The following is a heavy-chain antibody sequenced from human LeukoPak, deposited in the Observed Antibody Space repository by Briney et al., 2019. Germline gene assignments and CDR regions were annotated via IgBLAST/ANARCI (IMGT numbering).Heavy chain of an antibody. CDR3: ASSMYSSSSPDY. CDR1: GGTISSYY. D-gene: IGHD6-6*01. Sequence: SSETLSRTCTVSGGTISSYYWSWIRQPPGKGLEWIGYIYYSGSTNYNPSLKSRVTISVDTSKNQFSLKLSSVTAADTAVYYCASSMYSSSSPDYWGQGTLVTVSS. CDR2: IYYSGST. J-gene: IGHJ4*02. V-gene: IGHV4-59*01.